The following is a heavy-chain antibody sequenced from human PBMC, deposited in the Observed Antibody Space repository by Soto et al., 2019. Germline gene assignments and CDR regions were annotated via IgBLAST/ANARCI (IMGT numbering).Heavy chain of an antibody. V-gene: IGHV3-30-3*01. J-gene: IGHJ3*02. Sequence: QVQLVESGGGVVQPGRSLRLSCAASGFTFSSYAMHWVRQAPGKGLEWVAVISYDGSNKYYADSVKGRFTISRDNSKNTLYLQMNSLRAEDTAVYYCARDLEVVTAHAFDIWGQGTMVTVSS. CDR2: ISYDGSNK. CDR3: ARDLEVVTAHAFDI. CDR1: GFTFSSYA. D-gene: IGHD2-21*02.